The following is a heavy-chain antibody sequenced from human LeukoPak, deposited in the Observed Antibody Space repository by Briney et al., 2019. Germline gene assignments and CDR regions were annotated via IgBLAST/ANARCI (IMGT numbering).Heavy chain of an antibody. Sequence: PSETLSLTCTVSGVSIINSGTYYWGWIRQPPGKGLEWIGSIYHSGSTYYNPSLKSRVTISVDTSKNQFSLKLSSVTAADTAVYYCARPEGMIVVVHAFDIWGQGTMVTVSS. V-gene: IGHV4-39*07. CDR1: GVSIINSGTYY. D-gene: IGHD3-22*01. CDR3: ARPEGMIVVVHAFDI. J-gene: IGHJ3*02. CDR2: IYHSGST.